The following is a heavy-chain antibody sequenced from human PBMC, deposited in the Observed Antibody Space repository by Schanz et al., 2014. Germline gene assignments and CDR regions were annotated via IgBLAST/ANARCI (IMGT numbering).Heavy chain of an antibody. CDR1: GFTFISYD. CDR3: AREDCSATSCYFRY. CDR2: IRYDGRNK. D-gene: IGHD2-21*01. V-gene: IGHV3-33*01. J-gene: IGHJ4*02. Sequence: QAQLVESGGGVVQPGRSLRLSCVASGFTFISYDIHWVRQAPGKGLEWVAVIRYDGRNKDFVESVKGRFTISRDNSNNTVYQQMNTLRAEDTAVDYCAREDCSATSCYFRYWGQGTLVTVSS.